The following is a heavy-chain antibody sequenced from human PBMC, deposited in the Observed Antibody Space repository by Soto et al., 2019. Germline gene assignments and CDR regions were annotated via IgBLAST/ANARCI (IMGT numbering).Heavy chain of an antibody. V-gene: IGHV3-7*01. J-gene: IGHJ3*02. CDR1: GFSFSTYW. D-gene: IGHD1-20*01. CDR2: IKQDGNEK. Sequence: EVQVVESGGGLVQPGGSLRLSCAVSGFSFSTYWMSWVRQAPGKGLEWLANIKQDGNEKYYVDSVKGRFTISGDSAKNSLFLIMDSLRAEDTAVYYCAAYNTSSHAAFDIWGQGTMVTVSS. CDR3: AAYNTSSHAAFDI.